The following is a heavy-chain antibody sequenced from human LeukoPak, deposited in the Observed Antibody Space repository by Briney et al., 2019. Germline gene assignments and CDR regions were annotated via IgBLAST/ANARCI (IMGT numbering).Heavy chain of an antibody. J-gene: IGHJ4*02. CDR1: GGSISSYY. CDR2: IYYSGST. V-gene: IGHV4-59*08. D-gene: IGHD5-12*01. Sequence: SETLSLTCTVSGGSISSYYWSWIRQPPGKGLEWIGYIYYSGSTNYNPSLKSRVTISVDTSKNQFSLELSSVTAADTAVYYCARLWSGYDIDSDYWGQGTLVTVSS. CDR3: ARLWSGYDIDSDY.